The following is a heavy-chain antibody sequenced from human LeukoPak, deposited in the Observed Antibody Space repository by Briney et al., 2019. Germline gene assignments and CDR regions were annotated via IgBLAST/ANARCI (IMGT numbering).Heavy chain of an antibody. CDR2: IYYSGST. CDR3: ARLHILGQWLGNFDY. J-gene: IGHJ4*02. D-gene: IGHD6-19*01. Sequence: KPSETLSLTCAVSGGSMSRYYWSWIWQPPGKGLEWIGNIYYSGSTNYNPSLKSRVTISVDTSKNQFSLKLSSVTAADTAVYYCARLHILGQWLGNFDYWGQGTLVTVSS. CDR1: GGSMSRYY. V-gene: IGHV4-59*08.